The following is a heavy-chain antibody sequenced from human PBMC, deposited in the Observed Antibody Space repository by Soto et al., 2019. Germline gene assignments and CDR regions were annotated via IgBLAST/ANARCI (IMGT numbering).Heavy chain of an antibody. D-gene: IGHD5-18*01. J-gene: IGHJ4*02. CDR3: ARDLTWIQLWLFDY. V-gene: IGHV3-7*01. Sequence: PGGSLRLSCAASGFTFSSYWMSWVRQAPGKGLEWVANIEQDGSEKYYVDSVKGRFTISRDNAKNSLYLQMNSLRAEDTAVYYCARDLTWIQLWLFDYWGQGTLVTVSS. CDR1: GFTFSSYW. CDR2: IEQDGSEK.